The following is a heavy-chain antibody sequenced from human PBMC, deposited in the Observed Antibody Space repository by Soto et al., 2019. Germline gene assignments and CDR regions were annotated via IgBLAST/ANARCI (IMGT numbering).Heavy chain of an antibody. V-gene: IGHV4-59*01. J-gene: IGHJ5*02. Sequence: VQLRESGPGLVKPSETLSLTCTVSGGSISSYYWSWIRQPPGKGLEWIGYIYYSGSTNYNPSLKSRVTISVDTSKNQFSLKLSSVTAADTAVYYCARVRGATRNPLFDPWGQGTLVTVSS. CDR2: IYYSGST. D-gene: IGHD1-26*01. CDR3: ARVRGATRNPLFDP. CDR1: GGSISSYY.